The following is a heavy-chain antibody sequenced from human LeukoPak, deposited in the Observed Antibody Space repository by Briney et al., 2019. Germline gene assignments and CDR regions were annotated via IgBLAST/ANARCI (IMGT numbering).Heavy chain of an antibody. CDR2: INPNSGGT. CDR1: GYTFTGYY. J-gene: IGHJ4*02. D-gene: IGHD1-26*01. Sequence: ASVKVSCKASGYTFTGYYMHWVRQAPGQGLEWMGWINPNSGGTNYAQKFQGRVTMTRDTSISTAYMELSRLRSDDTAVYYCARVLELPTLHFDYWGQGTLVTVSS. CDR3: ARVLELPTLHFDY. V-gene: IGHV1-2*02.